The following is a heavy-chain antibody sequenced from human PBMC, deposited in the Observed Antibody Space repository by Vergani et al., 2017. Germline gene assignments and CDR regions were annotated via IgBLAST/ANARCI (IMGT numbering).Heavy chain of an antibody. Sequence: QVHLLESGPGLVKPSQTLSLTCTVSGESIRSGSHYWSWIRQPAGKGPEWIGHIHTGGSTDLNPSFKSRVAISVDTSKSQFSLKLNSVTVADTAVYYCARSRPYCTSGSCPAIWGQGTLVTVSS. CDR2: IHTGGST. CDR3: ARSRPYCTSGSCPAI. CDR1: GESIRSGSHY. D-gene: IGHD2-15*01. V-gene: IGHV4-61*02. J-gene: IGHJ4*02.